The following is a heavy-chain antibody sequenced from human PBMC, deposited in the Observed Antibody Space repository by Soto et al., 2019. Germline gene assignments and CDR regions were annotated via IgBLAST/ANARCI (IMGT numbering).Heavy chain of an antibody. Sequence: QVQLMQSGAEVKKPGASVRVSCKASRYTFTGHYIHWVRQAPGQGLEWMGWINPNSGSTTYAQKFQGRVTMTRDTSISTAYMELSSLRSDDTAVFYCATVDRVVGIWFDPWGQGTLVTVSS. V-gene: IGHV1-2*02. CDR1: RYTFTGHY. CDR2: INPNSGST. D-gene: IGHD3-3*01. J-gene: IGHJ5*02. CDR3: ATVDRVVGIWFDP.